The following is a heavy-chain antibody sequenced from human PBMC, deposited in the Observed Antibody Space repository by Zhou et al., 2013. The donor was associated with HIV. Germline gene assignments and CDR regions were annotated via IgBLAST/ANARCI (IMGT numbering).Heavy chain of an antibody. D-gene: IGHD3-10*01. Sequence: QVQLVQSGAEVKKPGSSVKVSCKTSGGTFSSYAISWVRQAPGQGLEWMGGIIPLFRTPNYAQRFQGRVTITADESTSTAYMELSSLRSEDTAVYYCARGWSDDYYGSGSPYYYYHYMDVWGKGTTVTVSS. V-gene: IGHV1-69*12. CDR2: IIPLFRTP. CDR3: ARGWSDDYYGSGSPYYYYHYMDV. J-gene: IGHJ6*03. CDR1: GGTFSSYA.